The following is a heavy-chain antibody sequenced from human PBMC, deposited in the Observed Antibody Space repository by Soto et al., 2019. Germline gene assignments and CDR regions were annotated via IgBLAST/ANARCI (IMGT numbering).Heavy chain of an antibody. CDR1: GFTFSTYW. D-gene: IGHD1-26*01. Sequence: EVQVVESGGGLVQPGGSLRLSCAASGFTFSTYWMSWVRQGPGKGLEWVANIRQDGREKYHVDSVKGRFTIFRDNAKNSLSMQMNSLRGEDTAVYYCARTLLVPETNWHFDLWGRGTLVAVSS. J-gene: IGHJ2*01. CDR3: ARTLLVPETNWHFDL. CDR2: IRQDGREK. V-gene: IGHV3-7*01.